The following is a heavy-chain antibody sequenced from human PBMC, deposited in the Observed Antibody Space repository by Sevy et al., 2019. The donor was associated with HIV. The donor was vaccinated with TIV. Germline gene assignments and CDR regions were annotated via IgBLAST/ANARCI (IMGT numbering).Heavy chain of an antibody. D-gene: IGHD2-2*02. CDR2: ISYDGSIK. Sequence: GGSLRLSCAASGFTFSSYAMHWVRQAPGKGLEWVAVISYDGSIKYYADSVKGRFTISRDNSKNTLYLQMNSLRAEDTAVYYCAREDIVVVPAAIGGGDYYYGMDVWGQGTTVTVSS. J-gene: IGHJ6*02. V-gene: IGHV3-30*04. CDR1: GFTFSSYA. CDR3: AREDIVVVPAAIGGGDYYYGMDV.